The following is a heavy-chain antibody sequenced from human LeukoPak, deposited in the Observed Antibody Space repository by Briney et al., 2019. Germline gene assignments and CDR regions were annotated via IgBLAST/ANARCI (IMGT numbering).Heavy chain of an antibody. V-gene: IGHV3-33*01. Sequence: PGRSLRLSCAASGFTFSSYGMHWVRQAPGKGLEWVAVIWYDGSNKYYADSVKGRFTISSDNSKNTLYLQMNSLRAEDTAVYYCATLTGPTDYWGQGTLVTVSS. D-gene: IGHD4/OR15-4a*01. CDR1: GFTFSSYG. CDR2: IWYDGSNK. J-gene: IGHJ4*02. CDR3: ATLTGPTDY.